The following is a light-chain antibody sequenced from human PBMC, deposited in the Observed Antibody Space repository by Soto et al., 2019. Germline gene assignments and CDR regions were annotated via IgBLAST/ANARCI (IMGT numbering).Light chain of an antibody. CDR1: STNIGAGYG. V-gene: IGLV1-40*01. J-gene: IGLJ1*01. CDR2: GGT. Sequence: QSVLTQPPSVSGAPGQRVSISCTGSSTNIGAGYGLHWYQQRPGTAPKLLIVGGTILPSGVPDRFSASTSGTSASLGITGLQAEDEGDYYCQSYDSTLSARYVFGTGTKVTVL. CDR3: QSYDSTLSARYV.